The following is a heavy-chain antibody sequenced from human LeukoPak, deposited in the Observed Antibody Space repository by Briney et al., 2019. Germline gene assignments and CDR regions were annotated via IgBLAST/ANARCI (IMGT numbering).Heavy chain of an antibody. CDR1: GFTFDDYA. J-gene: IGHJ4*02. CDR2: ISWNSGSI. Sequence: SLRLSCAASGFTFDDYAMHWVRQAPGKGLEWVSGISWNSGSIGYADSVKGRFTISRDNAKNSLYLQMNSLRAEDTALYYCAKDTRQGGGWPCFDYWGQGTLVTVSS. D-gene: IGHD6-19*01. V-gene: IGHV3-9*01. CDR3: AKDTRQGGGWPCFDY.